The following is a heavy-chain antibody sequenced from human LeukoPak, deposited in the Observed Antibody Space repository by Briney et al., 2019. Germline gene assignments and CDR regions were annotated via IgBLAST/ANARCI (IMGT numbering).Heavy chain of an antibody. CDR2: INQDGSEK. D-gene: IGHD4-11*01. CDR3: ARTWMYSNYF. Sequence: EWVANINQDGSEKYYVDSVRGRFTISRDNAENSLYLQMNSLRAEDTAVYYCARTWMYSNYFRGQGTLVTVSS. J-gene: IGHJ4*02. V-gene: IGHV3-7*03.